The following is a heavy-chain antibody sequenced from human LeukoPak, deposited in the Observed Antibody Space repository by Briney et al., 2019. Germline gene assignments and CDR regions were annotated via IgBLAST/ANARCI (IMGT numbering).Heavy chain of an antibody. CDR1: GGSISSGNYY. Sequence: SQTLSLTCTVSGGSISSGNYYWSWIRQHPGKGLEWIGYIYYSGSTYYNPSLKSRVAISVDTSKNRFSLKLSSVTAADTAVYYCARDTYYCSSTICYPVLAFDIWGQGTMVTVSS. J-gene: IGHJ3*02. CDR2: IYYSGST. V-gene: IGHV4-31*03. D-gene: IGHD2-2*01. CDR3: ARDTYYCSSTICYPVLAFDI.